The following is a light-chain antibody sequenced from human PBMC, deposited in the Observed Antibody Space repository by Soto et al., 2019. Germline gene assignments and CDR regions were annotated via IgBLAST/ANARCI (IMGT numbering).Light chain of an antibody. Sequence: DIVMTQSPDSLAVSLGERATINCKSSQSVFYSSNSKNYLAWYQHKPGQPPKLLLYWASTRESGVPHRFSGSGSGTDFTLTISSLQADDVAIYYCQQYYTTPFTFGPGTKVD. CDR3: QQYYTTPFT. CDR1: QSVFYSSNSKNY. V-gene: IGKV4-1*01. J-gene: IGKJ3*01. CDR2: WAS.